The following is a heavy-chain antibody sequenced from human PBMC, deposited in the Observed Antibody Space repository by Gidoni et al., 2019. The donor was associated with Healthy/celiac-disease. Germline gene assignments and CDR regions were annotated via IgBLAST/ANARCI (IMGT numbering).Heavy chain of an antibody. Sequence: QLQLQESGPGLVKPSETLSLTCTVSAGPISSSSYYWGWIRQPPGKGLEWIGSIHYSGSTYYNPSLKSRVTISVDTSKNQFSLKLSSVTAADTAVYYCARLRYSVTTVMTIYYYYYMDVWGKGTTVTVSS. J-gene: IGHJ6*03. CDR2: IHYSGST. D-gene: IGHD4-4*01. V-gene: IGHV4-39*01. CDR3: ARLRYSVTTVMTIYYYYYMDV. CDR1: AGPISSSSYY.